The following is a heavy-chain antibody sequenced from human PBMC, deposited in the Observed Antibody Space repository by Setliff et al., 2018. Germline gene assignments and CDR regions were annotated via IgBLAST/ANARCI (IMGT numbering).Heavy chain of an antibody. V-gene: IGHV4-39*01. D-gene: IGHD3-22*01. J-gene: IGHJ4*02. CDR1: GGSISSSSYY. Sequence: LSLTCTVSGGSISSSSYYWGWIRQPPGKGLEWIGSIYYSGSTYYNPSLKSRVTISVDTSKNQFSLKLSSVTAADTAVYYCASLPYYDSSGYSLSYYWGQGTLVTVSS. CDR2: IYYSGST. CDR3: ASLPYYDSSGYSLSYY.